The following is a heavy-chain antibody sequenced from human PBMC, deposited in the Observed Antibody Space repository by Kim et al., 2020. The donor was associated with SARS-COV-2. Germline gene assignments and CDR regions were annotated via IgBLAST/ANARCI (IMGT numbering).Heavy chain of an antibody. Sequence: SETLSLTCTVSGGSISSSSYYWGWIRQPPGKGLEWIGSIYYSGSTYYNPSLKSRVTISVDTSKNQFSLKLSSVTAADTAVYYCARLFGEGVVTANDAFDIWGQGTMVTVSS. CDR2: IYYSGST. D-gene: IGHD2-21*02. V-gene: IGHV4-39*01. CDR1: GGSISSSSYY. J-gene: IGHJ3*02. CDR3: ARLFGEGVVTANDAFDI.